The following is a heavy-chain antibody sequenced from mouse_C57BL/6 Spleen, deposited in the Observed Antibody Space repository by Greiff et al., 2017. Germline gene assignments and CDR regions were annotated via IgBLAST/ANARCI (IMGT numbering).Heavy chain of an antibody. J-gene: IGHJ2*01. CDR1: GYTFTGYW. CDR3: ARNCDKNY. Sequence: VQLQQSGAELMKPGASVKLSCKATGYTFTGYWIEWVKQRPGHGLEWIGEILPGGGSTNYNEQFKGKATFTEDTTSNTAYMQLSSLTTEDSAIYYCARNCDKNYGGQGTTLTVSS. CDR2: ILPGGGST. V-gene: IGHV1-9*01. D-gene: IGHD4-1*01.